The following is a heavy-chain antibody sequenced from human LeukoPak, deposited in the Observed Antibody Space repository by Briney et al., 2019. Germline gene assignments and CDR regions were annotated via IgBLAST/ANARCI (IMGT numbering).Heavy chain of an antibody. D-gene: IGHD5-24*01. CDR2: IYYSGST. Sequence: SETLSLTCTVSGGSISSGGYYWSWIRQHPGKGLEWIGYIYYSGSTYYNPSLKSRVTISVDTSKNQFSLKLSSVAAADTAVYYCARDPVVIDGYNVHDAFDIWGQGTMVTVSS. V-gene: IGHV4-31*03. CDR1: GGSISSGGYY. J-gene: IGHJ3*02. CDR3: ARDPVVIDGYNVHDAFDI.